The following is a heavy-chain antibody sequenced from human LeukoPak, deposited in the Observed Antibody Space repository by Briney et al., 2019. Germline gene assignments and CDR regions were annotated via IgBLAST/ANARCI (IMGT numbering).Heavy chain of an antibody. Sequence: ASVKVSCKASGYTFTSYGISWVRQAPGQGLEWMGWISAYNGNTNYAQKLQGRVTMTTDTSTSTAYMELRSLRSDDTAVYYCARVEAKYYDFWSGYSNWFDPWGQGTLVTVSS. J-gene: IGHJ5*02. V-gene: IGHV1-18*01. D-gene: IGHD3-3*01. CDR2: ISAYNGNT. CDR3: ARVEAKYYDFWSGYSNWFDP. CDR1: GYTFTSYG.